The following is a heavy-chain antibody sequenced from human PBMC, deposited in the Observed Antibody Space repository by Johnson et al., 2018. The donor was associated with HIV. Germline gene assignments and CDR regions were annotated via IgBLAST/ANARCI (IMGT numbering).Heavy chain of an antibody. Sequence: VQLVESGGGLVQPGGSLRLSCAASGFTVSSNYMSWVRQAPGKVLEWVSVIYSGGSTYYADSVKGRFTISRDNSKNTLYLQMNSLRAEDTAVYYCARGYSYGHDAFDIWGQGTMVTVSS. CDR1: GFTVSSNY. V-gene: IGHV3-66*01. D-gene: IGHD5-18*01. CDR3: ARGYSYGHDAFDI. J-gene: IGHJ3*02. CDR2: IYSGGST.